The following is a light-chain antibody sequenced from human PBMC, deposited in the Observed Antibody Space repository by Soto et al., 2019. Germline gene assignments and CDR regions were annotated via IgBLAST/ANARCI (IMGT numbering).Light chain of an antibody. J-gene: IGKJ3*01. CDR2: GAS. CDR3: QQYSDSHIT. CDR1: QSVGRN. V-gene: IGKV3-15*01. Sequence: EIVMTQSPATLSVSPGERATLSCRASQSVGRNLAWYQQRPGQAPRLLIHGASARPSGVPARFSGSGSGTDFSLTIISLQSEDCAVYYCQQYSDSHITFGPGTTVDLK.